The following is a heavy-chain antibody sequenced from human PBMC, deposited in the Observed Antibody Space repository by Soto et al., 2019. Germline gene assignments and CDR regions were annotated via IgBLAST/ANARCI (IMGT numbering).Heavy chain of an antibody. CDR1: GFTFSSYG. V-gene: IGHV3-33*01. D-gene: IGHD3-22*01. Sequence: QVQLVESGGGVVQPGRSLRLSCAASGFTFSSYGMHWVRQAPGKGLEWVAVIWYDGSNKYYADSVKGRFTISRDNSKNTLYLQMNSLRAEDTAVYYCARDEGLSDYYDSSGYYLPFGAFDIWGQGTMVTVSS. CDR2: IWYDGSNK. CDR3: ARDEGLSDYYDSSGYYLPFGAFDI. J-gene: IGHJ3*02.